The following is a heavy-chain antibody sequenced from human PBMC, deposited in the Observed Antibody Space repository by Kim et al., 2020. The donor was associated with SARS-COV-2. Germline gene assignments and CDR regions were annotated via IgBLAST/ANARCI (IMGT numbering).Heavy chain of an antibody. CDR1: GGSISSSSYY. Sequence: SETLSLTCTVSGGSISSSSYYWGWIRQPPGKWLEWIGSIYYSGSTYYNPSLKSRVTISVDTSKNQFSLKLSSVTAADTAVYYCARVLYYRASWPTSFDYWGQGTLVTVSS. D-gene: IGHD1-26*01. J-gene: IGHJ4*02. CDR3: ARVLYYRASWPTSFDY. V-gene: IGHV4-39*07. CDR2: IYYSGST.